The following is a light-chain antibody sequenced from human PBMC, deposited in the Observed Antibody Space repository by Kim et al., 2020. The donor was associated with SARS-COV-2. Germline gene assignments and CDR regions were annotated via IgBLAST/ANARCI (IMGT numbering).Light chain of an antibody. CDR1: QTITNS. CDR3: QQTYSTPHT. CDR2: GAS. V-gene: IGKV1-39*01. J-gene: IGKJ2*01. Sequence: SSSLGHSVTITCRAGQTITNSLNWYQHKPGKPPKFLIYGASSLQSGVPSRFSASGSGTDFTLTITNLQPEDFATYYCQQTYSTPHTFGQGTKLEI.